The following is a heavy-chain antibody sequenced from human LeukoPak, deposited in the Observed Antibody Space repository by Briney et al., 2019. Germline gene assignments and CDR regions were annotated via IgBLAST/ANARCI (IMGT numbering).Heavy chain of an antibody. CDR3: TRIWLRAFDI. D-gene: IGHD3-16*01. J-gene: IGHJ3*02. CDR1: GYSLTNFW. V-gene: IGHV5-51*01. Sequence: HGESLKISFKGSGYSLTNFWIAWGPQMPGKGPEWMGIIYPDDSYNRHSPSFQGQVTISPNKSLSTAYLQWSSLKTSDPAMYYCTRIWLRAFDIWGQGTMVTVSS. CDR2: IYPDDSYN.